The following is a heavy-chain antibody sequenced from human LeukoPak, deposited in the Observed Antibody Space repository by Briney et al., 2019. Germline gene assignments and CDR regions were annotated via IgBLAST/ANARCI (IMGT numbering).Heavy chain of an antibody. CDR2: IYNTGRT. CDR1: GGSITNYY. D-gene: IGHD1-26*01. J-gene: IGHJ4*02. V-gene: IGHV4-59*08. CDR3: ARRGEQAIDY. Sequence: PSETLSLTCSVSGGSITNYYWSWIRQSPGKGLEWIGFIYNTGRTNYNPSLQSLVTMSIDTSKNQFSLKLSSVTAADTAVYYCARRGEQAIDYWGQGTLVTVSS.